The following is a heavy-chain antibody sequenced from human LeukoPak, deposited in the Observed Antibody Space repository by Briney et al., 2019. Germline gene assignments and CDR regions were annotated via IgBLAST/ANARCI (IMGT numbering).Heavy chain of an antibody. CDR3: ATGSSSSTPSDY. D-gene: IGHD6-6*01. J-gene: IGHJ4*02. Sequence: ASVKVSCKASGGTFSSYAISWVRQAPGQGLEWMGGIIPIFGTANYAQKFQGRVTITTDESTSTAYMELSSLRSEDTAVYYCATGSSSSTPSDYWGQGTLVTVSS. CDR2: IIPIFGTA. CDR1: GGTFSSYA. V-gene: IGHV1-69*05.